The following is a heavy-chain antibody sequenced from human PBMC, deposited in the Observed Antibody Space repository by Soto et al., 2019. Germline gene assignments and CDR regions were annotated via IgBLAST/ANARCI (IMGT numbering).Heavy chain of an antibody. J-gene: IGHJ5*02. CDR2: IYPSGST. D-gene: IGHD1-1*01. Sequence: QLQLQESGSGLVRPSQTLSLTCAVSGGSISSGGYSWNWIRQPPGKGLEWIGYIYPSGSTLYNPSLKSRGTISVDKSKNQFSLKLSPVTAADTAVYYCARDQLEGNWFDPWGQGTLVTVSS. CDR1: GGSISSGGYS. CDR3: ARDQLEGNWFDP. V-gene: IGHV4-30-2*01.